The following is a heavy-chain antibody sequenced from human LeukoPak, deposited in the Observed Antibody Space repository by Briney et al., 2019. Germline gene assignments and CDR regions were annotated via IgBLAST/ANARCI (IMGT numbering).Heavy chain of an antibody. V-gene: IGHV3-33*01. CDR2: IWYDGSNK. J-gene: IGHJ4*01. CDR1: GFAFSSYG. Sequence: PGRSLRLSCAASGFAFSSYGMHWVRQAPGKGLEWAAVIWYDGSNKYYADSVKGRFTISRDNSQNTLYLQMKSLRAEDPAGYYCARNPSLRWGEGTLVTVSS. D-gene: IGHD4-17*01. CDR3: ARNPSLR.